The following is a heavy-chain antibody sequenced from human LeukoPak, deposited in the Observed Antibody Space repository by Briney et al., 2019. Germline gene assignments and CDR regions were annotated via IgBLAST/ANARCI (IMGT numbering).Heavy chain of an antibody. Sequence: SETLSLTCTVSGGSISTYYWSWIRQPPGKGLEYIGYIYDSGSTNYNPSLKSRVTMSVDTSKQQFSLKLSSVTAADTAVYYCARSYYGSGSSTFDYWGQGTLVTVSS. V-gene: IGHV4-59*01. CDR3: ARSYYGSGSSTFDY. D-gene: IGHD3-10*01. CDR1: GGSISTYY. J-gene: IGHJ4*02. CDR2: IYDSGST.